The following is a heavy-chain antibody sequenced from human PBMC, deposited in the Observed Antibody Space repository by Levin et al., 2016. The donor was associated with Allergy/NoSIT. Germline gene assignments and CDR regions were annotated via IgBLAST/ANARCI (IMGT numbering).Heavy chain of an antibody. CDR3: AKAGDWNLES. Sequence: SETLSLTCAVSGASVSSTSWWSWVRQPPGKGLEWIGEIYYTGITQYSPSLKSRVTISLDKSENQFSLRLNSVTAADTAVYYCAKAGDWNLESWGQGTLVTVS. CDR2: IYYTGIT. J-gene: IGHJ4*02. D-gene: IGHD1-1*01. CDR1: GASVSSTSW. V-gene: IGHV4-4*02.